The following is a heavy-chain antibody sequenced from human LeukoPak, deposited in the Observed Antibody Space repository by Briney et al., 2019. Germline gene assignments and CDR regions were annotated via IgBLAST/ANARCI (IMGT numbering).Heavy chain of an antibody. D-gene: IGHD5-18*01. CDR1: GDSVSSKSAA. CDR3: ARRGYGYRPFYF. Sequence: SQTLSLTCANSGDSVSSKSAAWNWIRQSPSRGLEWLGRTYYRSKWYNDYAVSVKSRITINPDTSKNQFTLQLNSVTPDDTAVYYCARRGYGYRPFYFWGQGTLVTVSS. CDR2: TYYRSKWYN. V-gene: IGHV6-1*01. J-gene: IGHJ4*02.